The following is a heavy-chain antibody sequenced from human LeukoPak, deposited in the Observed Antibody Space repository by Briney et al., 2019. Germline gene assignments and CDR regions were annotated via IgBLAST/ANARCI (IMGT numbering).Heavy chain of an antibody. CDR1: GGSISSYY. CDR3: ARGPYYRYYFDY. Sequence: PSETLSLTCTVSGGSISSYYWSWIRQPPGKGLEWIGYIYYSGSTNYNPSLKSRVTISVDTSKNQFSLKLSSVTAADTAVYYCARGPYYRYYFDYWGQGILVTVSS. D-gene: IGHD1-14*01. J-gene: IGHJ4*02. V-gene: IGHV4-59*08. CDR2: IYYSGST.